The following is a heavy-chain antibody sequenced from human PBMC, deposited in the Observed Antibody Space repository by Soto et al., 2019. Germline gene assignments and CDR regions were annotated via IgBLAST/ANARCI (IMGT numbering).Heavy chain of an antibody. CDR3: AKGVRVVVIAMFNAFDI. CDR1: GFTFSSYA. J-gene: IGHJ3*02. Sequence: GGSLRLSCAASGFTFSSYAMSCVRQAPGKGLEWVSAISGSGGSTYYADSVKGRFTISRDNSKNTLYLQMNSLRAEDTAVYYCAKGVRVVVIAMFNAFDIWGQGTMVTVSS. CDR2: ISGSGGST. D-gene: IGHD2-21*01. V-gene: IGHV3-23*01.